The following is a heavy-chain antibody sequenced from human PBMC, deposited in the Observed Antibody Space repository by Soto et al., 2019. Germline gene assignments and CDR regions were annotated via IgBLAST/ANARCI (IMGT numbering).Heavy chain of an antibody. J-gene: IGHJ3*02. D-gene: IGHD2-15*01. V-gene: IGHV3-74*01. CDR3: ARDLGYCSGGSCYRRYAFDI. CDR2: ISSDGSST. Sequence: GSLRLSCAASGFTFSSYWMHWVRQAPGKGRVWVSRISSDGSSTSYADSVKGRFTISRDNAKNTLYLQMNSLRAEDTAVYYCARDLGYCSGGSCYRRYAFDIWGRGTMVTVSS. CDR1: GFTFSSYW.